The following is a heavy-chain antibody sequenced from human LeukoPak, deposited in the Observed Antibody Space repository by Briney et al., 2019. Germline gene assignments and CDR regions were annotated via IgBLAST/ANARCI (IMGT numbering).Heavy chain of an antibody. CDR2: IIPIFGTA. CDR1: GGTFSSYA. CDR3: ARASRVRDVPQYYYYYYMDV. V-gene: IGHV1-69*13. D-gene: IGHD3-10*01. J-gene: IGHJ6*03. Sequence: SVKVSCKASGGTFSSYAISWVRQAPGQGLEWMGGIIPIFGTANYAQKFQGRVTITADESTSTAYMELSSLRSEDTAVYYCARASRVRDVPQYYYYYYMDVWGKGTTVTVSS.